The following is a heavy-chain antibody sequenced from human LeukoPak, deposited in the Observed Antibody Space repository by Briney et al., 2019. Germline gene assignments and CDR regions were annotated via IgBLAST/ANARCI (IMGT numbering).Heavy chain of an antibody. CDR2: IYYSGST. CDR3: ARDSSANHDAFDI. V-gene: IGHV4-59*01. Sequence: SETLSLTCTVSGGSISSYYWSWTRQPPGKGLEWIGYIYYSGSTNYNPSLKSRVTISVDTSKNQFSLKLSSVTAADTAVYYCARDSSANHDAFDIWGQGTMVTVSS. D-gene: IGHD4/OR15-4a*01. CDR1: GGSISSYY. J-gene: IGHJ3*02.